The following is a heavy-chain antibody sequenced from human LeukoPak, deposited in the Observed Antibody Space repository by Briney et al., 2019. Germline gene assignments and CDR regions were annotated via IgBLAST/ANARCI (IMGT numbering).Heavy chain of an antibody. CDR3: ARGELQDADYYYYMDV. D-gene: IGHD1-7*01. V-gene: IGHV1-18*01. CDR1: GYTFTSYA. CDR2: ISAYNGNT. Sequence: ASVKVSCKASGYTFTSYAMNWVRQAPGQGLEWMGWISAYNGNTNYAQKLQGRVTMTTDTSTSTAYMELRSLRSDDTAVYYCARGELQDADYYYYMDVWGKGTTVTVSS. J-gene: IGHJ6*03.